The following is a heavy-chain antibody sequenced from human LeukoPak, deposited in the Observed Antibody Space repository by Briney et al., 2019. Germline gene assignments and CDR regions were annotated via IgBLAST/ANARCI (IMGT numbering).Heavy chain of an antibody. CDR3: AKALDGYNLDGYFDY. Sequence: GGSLRLSCAASGFTFSSYAMSWVRQAPGKGLEWVSAISGTGSSTYYADSVKGRFTISRDNSKNTLYLQMNSLRAEDTALYYCAKALDGYNLDGYFDYWGQGTLVTVSS. D-gene: IGHD5-24*01. CDR2: ISGTGSST. CDR1: GFTFSSYA. V-gene: IGHV3-23*01. J-gene: IGHJ4*02.